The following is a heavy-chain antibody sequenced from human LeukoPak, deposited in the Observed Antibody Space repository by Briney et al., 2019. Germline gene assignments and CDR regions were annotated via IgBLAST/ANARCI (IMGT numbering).Heavy chain of an antibody. J-gene: IGHJ6*02. Sequence: GGSLRLSCAASGFILNDYGMHWVRQAPGKGLEWVADIWFDKNQHFADSVKGRFAISRDNSKNTVYLQIDSLRAEDTAVYYCARDRHCVNGVCHSPPGMDVWGQGTTVTVSS. CDR2: IWFDKNQ. CDR3: ARDRHCVNGVCHSPPGMDV. V-gene: IGHV3-33*01. D-gene: IGHD2-8*01. CDR1: GFILNDYG.